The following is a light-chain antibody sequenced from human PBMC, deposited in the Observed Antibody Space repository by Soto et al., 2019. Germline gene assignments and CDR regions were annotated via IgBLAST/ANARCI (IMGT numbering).Light chain of an antibody. J-gene: IGKJ3*01. V-gene: IGKV3-20*01. CDR3: QQYGDSPFT. CDR2: NTF. Sequence: EIVLTQSPGTLSLSPGERATLSCRASQSFSTSYLAWYQHKPGQAPRLLIYNTFTRATGIPDRFSASVSGTDFTFTICSLEPEDFAVYYWQQYGDSPFTFGPWTKVDIK. CDR1: QSFSTSY.